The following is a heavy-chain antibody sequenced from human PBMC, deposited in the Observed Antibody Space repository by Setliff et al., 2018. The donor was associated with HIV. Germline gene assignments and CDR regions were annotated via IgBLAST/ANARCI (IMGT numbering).Heavy chain of an antibody. J-gene: IGHJ4*02. Sequence: PSETLSLTCSVSGGSIYSGSYYWGWIRQPPGKGLEWIGSMYYSGTTYYNPSLKSRVTISVDTSKNQFSLKLSSVTAADTAVYYCAADISGYTFDHWGQGTLVTVSS. CDR3: AADISGYTFDH. CDR1: GGSIYSGSYY. V-gene: IGHV4-39*07. D-gene: IGHD3-22*01. CDR2: MYYSGTT.